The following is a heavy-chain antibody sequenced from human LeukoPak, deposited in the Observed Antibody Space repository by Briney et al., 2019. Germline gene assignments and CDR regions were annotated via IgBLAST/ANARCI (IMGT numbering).Heavy chain of an antibody. V-gene: IGHV3-30*18. CDR1: GFTLSDYA. CDR2: ISRDGSDK. D-gene: IGHD5-18*01. J-gene: IGHJ4*02. Sequence: GGSLRLSCDASGFTLSDYAMHWVRQAPGKGLEWVSIISRDGSDKNYADSVKGRFTISRDNSKNTLYLQISSLRAEDTAVYYCAKGYHIYSYVVSFGHYWGQGTLVTVSS. CDR3: AKGYHIYSYVVSFGHY.